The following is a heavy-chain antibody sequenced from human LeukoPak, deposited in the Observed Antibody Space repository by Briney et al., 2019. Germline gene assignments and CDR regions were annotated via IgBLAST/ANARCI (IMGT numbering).Heavy chain of an antibody. V-gene: IGHV1-46*01. CDR1: GYTFTGYY. D-gene: IGHD6-13*01. CDR2: INPSGGST. J-gene: IGHJ4*02. CDR3: ATDDPYSSSWYVFDY. Sequence: ASVKVSCKASGYTFTGYYIHWVRQAPGQGLECMGIINPSGGSTSYAQKFQGRVTMTRDMSTSTAYMELSSLRSEDTAVYYCATDDPYSSSWYVFDYWGQGTLVTVS.